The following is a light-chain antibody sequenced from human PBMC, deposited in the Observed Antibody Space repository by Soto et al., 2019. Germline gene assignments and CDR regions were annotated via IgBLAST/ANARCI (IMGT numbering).Light chain of an antibody. Sequence: EIVLTQSPDTLSLSPGERATLSCRASQSVRSNYLAWYQQKPGQAPRFLIYDASSRATGIPDRFSGSGSGTDSTLTISRLEPEDFAVYSCQQYGSSPLTFGGGTKVEIK. V-gene: IGKV3-20*01. CDR1: QSVRSNY. CDR2: DAS. J-gene: IGKJ4*01. CDR3: QQYGSSPLT.